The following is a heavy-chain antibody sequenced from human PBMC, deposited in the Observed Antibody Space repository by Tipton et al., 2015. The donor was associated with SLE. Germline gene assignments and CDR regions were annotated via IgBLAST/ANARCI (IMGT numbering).Heavy chain of an antibody. CDR3: TRDQLRFLEWFPGFDP. CDR2: IRSKAYGGTT. CDR1: GFTFGDYA. D-gene: IGHD3-3*01. Sequence: SLRLSCTASGFTFGDYAMSWFRQAPGKGLEWVGFIRSKAYGGTTEYAASVKGRFTISRDDSKSIAYLQMNNLKTEDTAVYYCTRDQLRFLEWFPGFDPWGQGTLVTVSS. V-gene: IGHV3-49*03. J-gene: IGHJ5*02.